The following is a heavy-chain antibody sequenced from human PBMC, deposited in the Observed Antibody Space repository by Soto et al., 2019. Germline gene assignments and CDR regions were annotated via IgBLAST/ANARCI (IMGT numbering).Heavy chain of an antibody. Sequence: QVQLVQSGAEVKKPGSSVKVSCKVSGGAFISYAISWVRQAPGRGLEWMGGIIPVFGTANYTQKFQGRVTITADASTSTAYMELSGLTSEDTALYYCARGRVTTYLTAFHYWGQGTRVTVSS. CDR2: IIPVFGTA. V-gene: IGHV1-69*01. J-gene: IGHJ4*02. CDR1: GGAFISYA. D-gene: IGHD4-17*01. CDR3: ARGRVTTYLTAFHY.